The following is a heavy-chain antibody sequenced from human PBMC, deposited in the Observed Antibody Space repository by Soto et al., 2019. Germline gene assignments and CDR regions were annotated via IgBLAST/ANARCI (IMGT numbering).Heavy chain of an antibody. Sequence: GSLRLSCAASGFIFSNYAMTWVRQAPGKGLECVSHISGSDNYADYADSVKGRFTISRDNSKNTLFLQMNSLRAEDTAVYFCARLGPYASGTYSFRHNRFDPWGQGTLVTVSS. CDR1: GFIFSNYA. J-gene: IGHJ5*02. CDR2: ISGSDNYA. V-gene: IGHV3-23*01. CDR3: ARLGPYASGTYSFRHNRFDP. D-gene: IGHD3-10*01.